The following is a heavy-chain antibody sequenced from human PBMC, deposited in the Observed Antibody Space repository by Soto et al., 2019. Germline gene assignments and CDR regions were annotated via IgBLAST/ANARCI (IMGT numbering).Heavy chain of an antibody. J-gene: IGHJ4*02. D-gene: IGHD3-9*01. CDR2: IYYSGST. CDR3: ARHSTHYDILTGYYPKPQGDFDY. Sequence: PSETLSLTCTVSGGSISSSSYYWGWIRQPPGKGLEWIGSIYYSGSTYYNPSLKSRVTISVDTSKNQFSLKLSSVTAADTAVYYCARHSTHYDILTGYYPKPQGDFDYWGQGTLVTVSS. V-gene: IGHV4-39*01. CDR1: GGSISSSSYY.